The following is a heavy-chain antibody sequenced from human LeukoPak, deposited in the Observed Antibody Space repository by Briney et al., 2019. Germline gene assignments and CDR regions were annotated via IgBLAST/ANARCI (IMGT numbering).Heavy chain of an antibody. CDR2: IYYSGST. CDR3: ARGFFGGLIVDDAFDI. J-gene: IGHJ3*02. CDR1: GGSVSSGSYY. Sequence: PSETLSLTCTVSGGSVSSGSYYWSWIRQPPGKGLEWIGYIYYSGSTNYNPSLKSRVTISVDTSKNQFSLKLSSVTAADTAVYYCARGFFGGLIVDDAFDIWSQGTMVTVSS. V-gene: IGHV4-61*01. D-gene: IGHD3-16*02.